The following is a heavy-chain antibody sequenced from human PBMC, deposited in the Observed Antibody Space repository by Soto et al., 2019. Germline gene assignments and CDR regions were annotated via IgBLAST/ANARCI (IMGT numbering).Heavy chain of an antibody. V-gene: IGHV3-30*18. J-gene: IGHJ4*02. Sequence: QVQLVESGGGVVQPGRSLRLSCAAPGFTFSNYGMHWVRQAPGKGLEWVIVISYDGNVAYYADSVKGRFTISRDNSKNTLYLQMNSLRTEDTAMYYCAKEGPITNWYFDYWGQGTLVTGSS. CDR1: GFTFSNYG. CDR3: AKEGPITNWYFDY. CDR2: ISYDGNVA. D-gene: IGHD1-1*01.